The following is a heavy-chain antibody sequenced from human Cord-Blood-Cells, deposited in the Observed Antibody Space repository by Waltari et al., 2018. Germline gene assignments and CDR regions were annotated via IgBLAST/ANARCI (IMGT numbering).Heavy chain of an antibody. D-gene: IGHD4-17*01. CDR2: IRYDGSNK. CDR3: AKDLDYGGNFDY. J-gene: IGHJ4*02. CDR1: GFPFRSYC. Sequence: QVQLVESGGGVVQPGGSLSIPWAAAGFPFRSYCTHWVRQAPGKGLEWVAFIRYDGSNKYYADSVKGRFTISRDNSKNTLYLQMNSLRAEDTAVYYCAKDLDYGGNFDYWGQGTLVTVSS. V-gene: IGHV3-30*02.